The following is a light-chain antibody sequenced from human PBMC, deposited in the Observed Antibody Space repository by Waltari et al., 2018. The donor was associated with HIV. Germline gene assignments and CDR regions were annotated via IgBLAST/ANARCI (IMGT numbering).Light chain of an antibody. Sequence: DIQMTQSPSSLSASAGDRVTITCQASEDIAKNLNWFQQKPGNAPKLLIYASSNLETGVPLRFSGGGSGTDYTFVIDSLQPEDIATYFYLQYDNLPYSFGQGTTLEIK. J-gene: IGKJ2*03. CDR2: ASS. CDR1: EDIAKN. V-gene: IGKV1-33*01. CDR3: LQYDNLPYS.